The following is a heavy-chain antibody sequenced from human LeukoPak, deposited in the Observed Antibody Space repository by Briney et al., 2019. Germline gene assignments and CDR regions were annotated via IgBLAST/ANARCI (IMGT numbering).Heavy chain of an antibody. Sequence: SETLSLTCTVSGGSISSSSYYWGWIRQPPGKGLEWIGYIFYSGTTKYNPSLKSRVTISVDTSRNQFSLKLSSVTAADTAVYYCAIGVPAHYYYDMDVWGQGTTVTVSS. D-gene: IGHD6-25*01. CDR2: IFYSGTT. J-gene: IGHJ6*02. CDR3: AIGVPAHYYYDMDV. V-gene: IGHV4-61*05. CDR1: GGSISSSSYY.